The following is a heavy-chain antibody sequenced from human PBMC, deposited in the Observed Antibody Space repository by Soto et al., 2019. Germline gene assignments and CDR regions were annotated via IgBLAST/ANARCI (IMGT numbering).Heavy chain of an antibody. CDR1: GFTFSSYG. D-gene: IGHD6-13*01. Sequence: GGSLRLSCAASGFTFSSYGMHWVRQAPGKGLEWVAVISYDGSNKYYADSVKGRFTISRDNSKNTLYLQMNSLRAEDTAVYYCAKESRLEAPAGGMDVWGQGTTVTVSS. V-gene: IGHV3-30*18. CDR2: ISYDGSNK. J-gene: IGHJ6*02. CDR3: AKESRLEAPAGGMDV.